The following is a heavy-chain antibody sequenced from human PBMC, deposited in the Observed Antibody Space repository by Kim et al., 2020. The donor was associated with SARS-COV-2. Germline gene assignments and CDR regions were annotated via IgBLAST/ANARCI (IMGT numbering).Heavy chain of an antibody. Sequence: TSYAQKFQGRVTVTRDTSTSTVYMELSSLRSEDTAVYYCAREGAASDFDYWGQGTLVTVSS. CDR3: AREGAASDFDY. D-gene: IGHD3-16*01. J-gene: IGHJ4*02. CDR2: T. V-gene: IGHV1-46*01.